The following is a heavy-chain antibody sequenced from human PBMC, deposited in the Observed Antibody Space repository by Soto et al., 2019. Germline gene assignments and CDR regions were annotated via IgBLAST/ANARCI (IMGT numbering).Heavy chain of an antibody. CDR3: ARAERAARPVRAFDI. V-gene: IGHV1-69*13. Sequence: GASVKVSCKASGGTFSSYAISWVRQAPGQGLEWMGGIIPIFGTANYAQKFQGRVTITADESTSTAYMELSSLRSEDTAVYYCARAERAARPVRAFDIWGQGTMVTVSS. J-gene: IGHJ3*02. CDR1: GGTFSSYA. CDR2: IIPIFGTA. D-gene: IGHD6-6*01.